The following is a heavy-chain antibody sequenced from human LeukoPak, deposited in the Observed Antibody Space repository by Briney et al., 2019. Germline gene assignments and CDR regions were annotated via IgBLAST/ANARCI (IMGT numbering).Heavy chain of an antibody. V-gene: IGHV3-30*18. CDR1: GFTFSNYG. D-gene: IGHD6-13*01. CDR2: ISFDGTNK. Sequence: GGSLRLSCAASGFTFSNYGMHWVRQAPGKGLEWVAVISFDGTNKFYADSVKGRFTISRDNSKNSLYLQVNSLRAEDTAVYYCAKGGGTGYSSSWYSNWGQGTLVTVSS. CDR3: AKGGGTGYSSSWYSN. J-gene: IGHJ4*02.